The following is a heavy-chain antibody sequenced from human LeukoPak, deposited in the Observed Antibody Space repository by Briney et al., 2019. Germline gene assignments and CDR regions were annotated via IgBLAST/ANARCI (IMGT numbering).Heavy chain of an antibody. CDR2: ISSSSSYI. D-gene: IGHD3-22*01. J-gene: IGHJ6*02. CDR1: GFTFSSYS. V-gene: IGHV3-21*01. CDR3: ARSLVVATYYYYGMDV. Sequence: PGGSLRLSCAASGFTFSSYSMNWVRQAPGKGLEWVSSISSSSSYIYYADSVKGRFTISRDNAKNSLYLQMNSLRAEDTAVYYCARSLVVATYYYYGMDVWGRGTTVTVSS.